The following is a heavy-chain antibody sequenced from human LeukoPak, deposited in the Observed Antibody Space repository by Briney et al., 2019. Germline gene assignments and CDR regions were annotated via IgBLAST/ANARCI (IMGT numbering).Heavy chain of an antibody. CDR3: ARQEYCSGGSCYIWFDP. V-gene: IGHV5-51*01. D-gene: IGHD2-15*01. CDR1: GYSINNYW. J-gene: IGHJ5*02. Sequence: GESLKISCKGSGYSINNYWIGWVRQMPGKGLEWMGIIYPADSDIRYSPSFQGQVTISADKSISTVYLQWSSLKASDTAMYYCARQEYCSGGSCYIWFDPWGQGTLVTVSS. CDR2: IYPADSDI.